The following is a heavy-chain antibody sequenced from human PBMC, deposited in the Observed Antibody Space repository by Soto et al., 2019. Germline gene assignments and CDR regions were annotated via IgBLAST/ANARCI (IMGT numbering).Heavy chain of an antibody. CDR2: ISGSGVDT. CDR3: AKGGLLPRANRWF. J-gene: IGHJ4*02. CDR1: GFTFRNYP. Sequence: LRLSCAASGFTFRNYPRTWVRQAPGKGLDWVSTISGSGVDTYYPDSVKCRVTISRDNSKNTLYLQSNSLRAEDTAVYYCAKGGLLPRANRWFWGQGTLVTVSS. V-gene: IGHV3-23*01. D-gene: IGHD2-2*01.